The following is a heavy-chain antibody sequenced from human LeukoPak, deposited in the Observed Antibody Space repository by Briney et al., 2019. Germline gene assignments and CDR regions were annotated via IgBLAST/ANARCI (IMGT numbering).Heavy chain of an antibody. V-gene: IGHV3-30*18. J-gene: IGHJ6*02. Sequence: GGSLRLSCAASGFTFSSYGMHWVRQAPGKGLEWVAVISYDGSNKYYADSVKGRFTISRDNSKNTLYLQMNSLRAEDTAVYYCAKDLTYGMDVWGQGTTVTVS. CDR2: ISYDGSNK. CDR3: AKDLTYGMDV. CDR1: GFTFSSYG.